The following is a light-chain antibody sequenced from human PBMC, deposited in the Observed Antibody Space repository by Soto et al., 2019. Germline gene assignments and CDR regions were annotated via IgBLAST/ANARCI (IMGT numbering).Light chain of an antibody. CDR1: QSVSSRF. J-gene: IGKJ3*01. CDR3: QQYGDSLFS. Sequence: EIGVTQSPGTLSLSPGERATLSCRTSQSVSSRFLAWYQQKAGQAPRLLIYAASSRATGIPDRFSGSGSGTDFPLTISRLEPDDFAVYYCQQYGDSLFSVGPGTKVDS. V-gene: IGKV3-20*01. CDR2: AAS.